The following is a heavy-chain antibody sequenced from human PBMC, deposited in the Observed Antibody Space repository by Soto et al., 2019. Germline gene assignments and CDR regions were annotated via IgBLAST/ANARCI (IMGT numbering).Heavy chain of an antibody. J-gene: IGHJ6*02. CDR1: GGTFSSYA. Sequence: ASVKVSCKASGGTFSSYAISWVRQAPGQGLEWMGGIIPIFGTANYAQKFQGRVTITADKSTSTAYMELSSLRSEDTAVYYCARLNYYGLGSYSHYYYYYGMDVWGQGTTVTVSS. D-gene: IGHD3-10*01. CDR3: ARLNYYGLGSYSHYYYYYGMDV. CDR2: IIPIFGTA. V-gene: IGHV1-69*06.